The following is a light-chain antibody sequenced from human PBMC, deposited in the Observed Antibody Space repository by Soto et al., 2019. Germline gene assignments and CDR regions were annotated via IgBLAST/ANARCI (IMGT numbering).Light chain of an antibody. CDR3: QQYDRSPPFT. CDR2: GAS. CDR1: QSVSSAY. J-gene: IGKJ5*01. Sequence: EIVLTQSPGTLSLSPGERATLSCRASQSVSSAYLAWYQQKCGQAPRLLIYGASTRATGTPDRFSGSASGTDFTLTISRLEPEDFAVYYCQQYDRSPPFTFGQGTRLEIK. V-gene: IGKV3-20*01.